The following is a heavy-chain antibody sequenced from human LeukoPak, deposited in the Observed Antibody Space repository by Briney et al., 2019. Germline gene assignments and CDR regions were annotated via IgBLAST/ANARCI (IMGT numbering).Heavy chain of an antibody. V-gene: IGHV1-69-2*01. CDR2: VDPEDGET. D-gene: IGHD6-19*01. CDR1: GYTFTDFY. Sequence: GASVKVSCKASGYTFTDFYMHWVQQAPGKGLEWMGRVDPEDGETIYAEKFQGRVTITADTSTDTAYMELSSLRSEDTAVYYCALKIAVAGTWAFDYWGQGTLVTVSS. CDR3: ALKIAVAGTWAFDY. J-gene: IGHJ4*02.